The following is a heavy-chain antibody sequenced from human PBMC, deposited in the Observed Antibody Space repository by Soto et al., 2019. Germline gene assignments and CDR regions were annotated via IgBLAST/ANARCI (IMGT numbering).Heavy chain of an antibody. V-gene: IGHV4-59*01. Sequence: KPSETLSLTCTVSGGSMRNYFWTWIRQPPGKGLEWIGYIHYSGTTSFFPSYNPSLRSRVTISEDTSKNQFSLKLLSVTTADTAVYFCAAGEASSRNLAPYYLDFWGRGILVTVSS. J-gene: IGHJ4*02. CDR3: AAGEASSRNLAPYYLDF. CDR2: IHYSGTT. CDR1: GGSMRNYF. D-gene: IGHD6-13*01.